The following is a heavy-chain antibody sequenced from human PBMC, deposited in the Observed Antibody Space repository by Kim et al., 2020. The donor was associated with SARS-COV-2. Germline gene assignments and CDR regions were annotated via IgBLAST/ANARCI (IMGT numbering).Heavy chain of an antibody. J-gene: IGHJ4*02. D-gene: IGHD6-13*01. Sequence: YADSVKGRFTISRDNAKNSLYLQMNSLRAEDTALYYCAKGAAAAGGSFDYWGQGTLVTVSS. CDR3: AKGAAAAGGSFDY. V-gene: IGHV3-9*01.